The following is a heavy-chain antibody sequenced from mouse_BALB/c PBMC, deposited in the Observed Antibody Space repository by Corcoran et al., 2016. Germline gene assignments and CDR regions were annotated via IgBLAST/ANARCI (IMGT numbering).Heavy chain of an antibody. CDR2: ISYDGSN. Sequence: DVQLQESGPGLVKPSQSLSLTCSVTGYSITSGYYWNWIRQFPGNKLEWMGYISYDGSNNYNPSLKNRISITRDTSKNQFFLKLNSVTTEDTATYYCARDRDFDYWGQGLTLTVS. V-gene: IGHV3-6*02. CDR1: GYSITSGYY. CDR3: ARDRDFDY. J-gene: IGHJ2*01.